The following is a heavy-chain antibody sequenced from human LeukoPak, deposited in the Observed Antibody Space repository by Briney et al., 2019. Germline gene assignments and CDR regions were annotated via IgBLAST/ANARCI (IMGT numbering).Heavy chain of an antibody. Sequence: ASVKVSCKVSGYTFNSYAISWVRQAPGQGLEWMGRISTYSGDTNYAQKLQGRVTMTTDTSMTTAYMELRSLRSDDTAVYYCARGGSNDPFYYYYMDVWGKGPRSPSP. CDR3: ARGGSNDPFYYYYMDV. D-gene: IGHD1-1*01. V-gene: IGHV1-18*01. CDR2: ISTYSGDT. CDR1: GYTFNSYA. J-gene: IGHJ6*03.